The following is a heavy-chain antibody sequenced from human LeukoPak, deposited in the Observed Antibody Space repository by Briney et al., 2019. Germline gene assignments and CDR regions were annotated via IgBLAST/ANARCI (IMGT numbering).Heavy chain of an antibody. V-gene: IGHV4-59*08. J-gene: IGHJ4*02. Sequence: TTSETLSLTCTVSGGSISSYYWSWIRQPPGKGLEWIGYIYYSGNTNYNPSLKSRVNISVDTSKKQFSPKLSSVTAADTAVYYCARVRYCSSTTCYYYFDYWGQGTLVTVSS. D-gene: IGHD2-2*01. CDR1: GGSISSYY. CDR3: ARVRYCSSTTCYYYFDY. CDR2: IYYSGNT.